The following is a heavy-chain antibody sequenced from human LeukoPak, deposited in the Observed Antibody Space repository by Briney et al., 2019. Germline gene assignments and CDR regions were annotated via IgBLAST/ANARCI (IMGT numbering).Heavy chain of an antibody. J-gene: IGHJ5*02. Sequence: SETLSLTCAVYGGSFSGYYLSWIRQPPGKGLEWIGEINHSGSTNYNPSLKSRVTISVDTPKNQFSLKLSSVTAADTAVYYCARAPPFDPWGQGTLVTVSS. CDR3: ARAPPFDP. V-gene: IGHV4-34*01. CDR2: INHSGST. CDR1: GGSFSGYY.